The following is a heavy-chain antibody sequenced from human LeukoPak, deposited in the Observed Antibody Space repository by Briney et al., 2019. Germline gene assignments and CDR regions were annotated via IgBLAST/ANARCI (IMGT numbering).Heavy chain of an antibody. V-gene: IGHV4-39*07. CDR2: INHSGST. D-gene: IGHD3-3*01. Sequence: SETLSLTCTVSGGSISGSSYYWSWIRQPPGKGLEWIGEINHSGSTNYNPSLKSRVTISVDTSKNQFSLKLSSVTAADTAVYYCARGNYDFWSGYSGYAFDIWGQGTMVTVSS. CDR1: GGSISGSSYY. J-gene: IGHJ3*02. CDR3: ARGNYDFWSGYSGYAFDI.